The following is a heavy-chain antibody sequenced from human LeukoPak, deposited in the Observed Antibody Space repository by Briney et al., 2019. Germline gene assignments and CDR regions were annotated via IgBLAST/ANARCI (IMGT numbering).Heavy chain of an antibody. CDR3: VRDAPSDY. Sequence: QPGGSLRLSCAASGFTFSSYWASWVRQAPGKGLEWVANINQDGSEKYYVDSVKGRFTISRDNAKNSLYLQMNSLRAEDTAVYYCVRDAPSDYWGQGTLVTVSS. CDR2: INQDGSEK. J-gene: IGHJ4*02. V-gene: IGHV3-7*01. CDR1: GFTFSSYW.